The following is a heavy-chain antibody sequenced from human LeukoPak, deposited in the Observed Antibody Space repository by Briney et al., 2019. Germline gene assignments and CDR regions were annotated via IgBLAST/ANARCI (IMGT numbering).Heavy chain of an antibody. D-gene: IGHD6-6*01. Sequence: PGGSLRLSCAVSGFTFSGFWMSWSRQAPGKGLEWVASINPDGSEGYYADVVKGRFTISRDNAKNSLYLQINSLRAEDTAVYYCARSSYSSSPSVWGQGTMVTVSS. CDR1: GFTFSGFW. V-gene: IGHV3-7*03. J-gene: IGHJ3*01. CDR3: ARSSYSSSPSV. CDR2: INPDGSEG.